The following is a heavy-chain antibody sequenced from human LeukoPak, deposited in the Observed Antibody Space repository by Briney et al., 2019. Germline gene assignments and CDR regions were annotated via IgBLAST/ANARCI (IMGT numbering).Heavy chain of an antibody. CDR3: ARDRYEISGYDPYYFDY. CDR2: IYYSGST. CDR1: GGSISTGTYY. D-gene: IGHD5-12*01. Sequence: PSETLSLTCTVSGGSISTGTYYWSWIRQPPGKGLEWIGYIYYSGSTNYNPSLKSRVTISVDTSKNQFSLKLSSVTAADTAVYYCARDRYEISGYDPYYFDYWGQGTLVTVSS. J-gene: IGHJ4*02. V-gene: IGHV4-61*01.